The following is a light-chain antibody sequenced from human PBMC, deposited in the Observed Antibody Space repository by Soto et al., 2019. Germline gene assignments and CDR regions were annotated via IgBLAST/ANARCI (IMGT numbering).Light chain of an antibody. CDR3: QHYHGYPFT. J-gene: IGKJ3*01. V-gene: IGKV1-5*01. CDR1: QSVNTW. Sequence: DIQMTQSPSTLSASVGARVTITCRASQSVNTWLAWYQQKPGKAPVLLIYDASSLKRGVPSRFSGSGSGTEFTLTITSLQPDDFAIYYCQHYHGYPFTFGPGTKVDI. CDR2: DAS.